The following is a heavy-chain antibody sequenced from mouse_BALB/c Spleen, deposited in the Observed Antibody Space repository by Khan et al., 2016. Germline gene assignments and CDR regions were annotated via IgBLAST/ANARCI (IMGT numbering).Heavy chain of an antibody. Sequence: VQLLQSGPELVKPGASVKMSCKASGYTFTSYVMHWVKQKPGQGLEWIGYINPHNDDTTYNEKFKGKDTLTSDKSSSTAYMELSSLTYEDSAVYYCASGDYAMDDWGQGTSVTVSS. J-gene: IGHJ4*01. V-gene: IGHV1S136*01. CDR2: INPHNDDT. CDR1: GYTFTSYV. CDR3: ASGDYAMDD.